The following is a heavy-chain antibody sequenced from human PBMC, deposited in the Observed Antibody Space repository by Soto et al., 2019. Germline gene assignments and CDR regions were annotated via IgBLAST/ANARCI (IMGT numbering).Heavy chain of an antibody. Sequence: SVKVSCKASGGTFSSYAISWVRQAPGQGLEWMGGIIPIFGTANYAQKFQGRVTITADESTSTAYMELSSLRSEDTAVYYCASPFYPYYDFWSASRRDHYYGMDVWGQGTTVTVSS. J-gene: IGHJ6*02. CDR3: ASPFYPYYDFWSASRRDHYYGMDV. V-gene: IGHV1-69*13. CDR1: GGTFSSYA. CDR2: IIPIFGTA. D-gene: IGHD3-3*01.